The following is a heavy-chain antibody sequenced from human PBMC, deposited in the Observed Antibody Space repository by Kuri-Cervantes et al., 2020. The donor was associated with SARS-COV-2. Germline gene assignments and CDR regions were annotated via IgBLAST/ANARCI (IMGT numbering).Heavy chain of an antibody. Sequence: SQTLSLTCAVSGGSISSGGYSWSWIRQPPGRGLQWIGYIYHSGNTYYNPSLKGRVTISLDRSKNQFSLKLSSVTAADTAVYYCARLYYDILTGYYRHYFDYWGQGTLVTVSS. CDR1: GGSISSGGYS. V-gene: IGHV4-30-2*01. D-gene: IGHD3-9*01. CDR3: ARLYYDILTGYYRHYFDY. CDR2: IYHSGNT. J-gene: IGHJ4*02.